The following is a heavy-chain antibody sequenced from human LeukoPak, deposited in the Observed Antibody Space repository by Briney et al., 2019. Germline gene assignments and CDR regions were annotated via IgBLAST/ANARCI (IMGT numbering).Heavy chain of an antibody. Sequence: GESLKISCKGSGYSFTTYWIGWVRQVPGKGLEWMGIIYPGDSDTRYSPSFQGQVTISADKSISTAYLQWSSLKASDTAMYYCARGNYYDNSAYFYYYYGMDAWGQGTTVTVSS. V-gene: IGHV5-51*01. CDR1: GYSFTTYW. CDR3: ARGNYYDNSAYFYYYYGMDA. CDR2: IYPGDSDT. J-gene: IGHJ6*02. D-gene: IGHD3-22*01.